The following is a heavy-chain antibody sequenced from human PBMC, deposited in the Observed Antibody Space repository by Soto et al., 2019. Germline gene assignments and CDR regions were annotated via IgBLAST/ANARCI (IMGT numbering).Heavy chain of an antibody. D-gene: IGHD6-13*01. V-gene: IGHV1-3*01. Sequence: VKVSCKASGYTFTSYAMHWVRQAPGQRLEWMGWINAGNGNTKYSQKFQGRVTITRDTSASTAYMELSSLRSEDTAVYYCARVGTAHSSSWYRGYYCYGMDVWGQGTTVTVSS. CDR3: ARVGTAHSSSWYRGYYCYGMDV. CDR1: GYTFTSYA. J-gene: IGHJ6*02. CDR2: INAGNGNT.